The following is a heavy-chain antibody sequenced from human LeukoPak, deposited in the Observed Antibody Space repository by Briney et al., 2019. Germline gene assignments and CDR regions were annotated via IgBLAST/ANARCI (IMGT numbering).Heavy chain of an antibody. Sequence: VASVKVSCKASGYTFTGDYIHSVPQGPGQGLEWMGRINPNRGGTNYAEKTQGRVTMTRDTSISTAYMELSRLRSDDTAVYYCARVGFTYYYDSSGYLAFDIWGQGTMVTVSS. CDR3: ARVGFTYYYDSSGYLAFDI. J-gene: IGHJ3*02. V-gene: IGHV1-2*06. D-gene: IGHD3-22*01. CDR1: GYTFTGDY. CDR2: INPNRGGT.